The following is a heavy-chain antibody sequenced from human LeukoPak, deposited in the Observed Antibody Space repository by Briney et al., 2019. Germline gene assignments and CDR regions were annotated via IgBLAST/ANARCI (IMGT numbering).Heavy chain of an antibody. CDR3: ARDLRTVTVAGLGVFDI. D-gene: IGHD6-19*01. V-gene: IGHV1-46*01. Sequence: ASVKVSCKASGYTFTTYYIHWVRQAPGQGLEGMGVIDPTSGKTNYAQKFQGRVTMNRDMSTSTIYLELTSLRSDDTAFYYCARDLRTVTVAGLGVFDIWGQGTIVSVSS. J-gene: IGHJ3*02. CDR1: GYTFTTYY. CDR2: IDPTSGKT.